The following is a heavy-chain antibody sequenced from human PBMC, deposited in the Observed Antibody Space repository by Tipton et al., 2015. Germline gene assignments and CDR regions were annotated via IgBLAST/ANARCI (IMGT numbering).Heavy chain of an antibody. V-gene: IGHV4-59*01. Sequence: LRLSCSVSSDSISKYYWGWIRQPPGKELEWIGYIQYSGSTNYNPSLKSRVAISVDTSKNQFSLTLKSVTAADTAVYYCARDLEHGMDVWGQGTTVTVSS. CDR1: SDSISKYY. J-gene: IGHJ6*02. CDR3: ARDLEHGMDV. CDR2: IQYSGST. D-gene: IGHD5-24*01.